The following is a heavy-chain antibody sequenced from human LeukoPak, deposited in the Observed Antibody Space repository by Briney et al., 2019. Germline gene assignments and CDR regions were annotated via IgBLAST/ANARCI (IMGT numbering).Heavy chain of an antibody. CDR2: IYSPGTN. J-gene: IGHJ3*02. D-gene: IGHD3-16*01. CDR1: AGSINSDDYY. V-gene: IGHV4-61*02. Sequence: SQTLSLTCTVSAGSINSDDYYWSWIRHPAGKGLEWIGRIYSPGTNYNYNPSLKSRVTISIDTSKNQFSLKLTSVTAGDTAVYYCARGIGTSYESGRDAFDIWGQGTMVTVSS. CDR3: ARGIGTSYESGRDAFDI.